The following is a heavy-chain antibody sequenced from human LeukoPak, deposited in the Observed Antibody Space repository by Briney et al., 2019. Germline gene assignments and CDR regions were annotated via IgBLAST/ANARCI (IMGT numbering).Heavy chain of an antibody. CDR1: GFTFSSYA. D-gene: IGHD1-26*01. Sequence: PGGSLRLSCAASGFTFSSYAMNWVRQAPGKGLEWVSTISDSGGSTYYADSVKGRFTISRDNAKNSLYLQMNSLRAEDTAVYYCARNQWSYFSFFDYWGQGTLVTVSS. V-gene: IGHV3-23*01. J-gene: IGHJ4*02. CDR3: ARNQWSYFSFFDY. CDR2: ISDSGGST.